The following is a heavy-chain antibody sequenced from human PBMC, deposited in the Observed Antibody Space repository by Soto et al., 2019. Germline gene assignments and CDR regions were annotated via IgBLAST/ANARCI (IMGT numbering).Heavy chain of an antibody. CDR1: GESLSGYY. J-gene: IGHJ6*02. D-gene: IGHD1-1*01. CDR2: INYSGNT. CDR3: ARTRNLDV. Sequence: QVQLQQWGAGLLKPSETLSLTCAVYGESLSGYYGNWIRQSPGKGLEWIGEINYSGNTNYNPSLKSRLTISIDTSKNPFSLNMSSVTAADTAVYYCARTRNLDVWGPGTTVIVSS. V-gene: IGHV4-34*01.